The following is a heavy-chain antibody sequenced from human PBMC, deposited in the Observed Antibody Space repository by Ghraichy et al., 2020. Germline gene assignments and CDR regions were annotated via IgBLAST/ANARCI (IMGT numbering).Heavy chain of an antibody. CDR2: IIPIFGTA. D-gene: IGHD1-26*01. V-gene: IGHV1-69*13. CDR1: GGTFSSYA. Sequence: SVKVSCKASGGTFSSYAISWVRQAPGQGLEWMGGIIPIFGTANYAQKFQGRVTITADESTSTAYMELSSLRSEDTAVYYCARVRQWELLSLVYDNAFDIWGQGTMVTVSS. J-gene: IGHJ3*02. CDR3: ARVRQWELLSLVYDNAFDI.